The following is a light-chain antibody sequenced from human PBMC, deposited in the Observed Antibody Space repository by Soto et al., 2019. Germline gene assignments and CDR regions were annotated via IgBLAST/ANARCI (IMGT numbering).Light chain of an antibody. CDR3: QQSGRP. CDR1: QSVSSSY. J-gene: IGKJ1*01. V-gene: IGKV3-20*01. CDR2: GAS. Sequence: EIVLTQSPGTLSLSPGERATLSCRASQSVSSSYLACYQQKPGQAPRLLIYGASSRATGIPDRFSGSGSGTDFTLTISRLEPEDSAVYYCQQSGRPFGQGTKVDIK.